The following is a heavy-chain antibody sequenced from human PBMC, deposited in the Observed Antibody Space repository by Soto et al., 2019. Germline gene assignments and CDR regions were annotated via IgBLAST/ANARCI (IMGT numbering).Heavy chain of an antibody. Sequence: QVQLVQSGAEVKKPGSSVKVSCKTSGGTFSSYAISWVRQAPGQGLEWMGGIIPIFDTAIYAQKFQGRDTITRDESTSITYMELSSVRSEHTAVYYCVRHDCISSSCYYYYYYGLDVWGQGTTVTVSS. CDR3: VRHDCISSSCYYYYYYGLDV. V-gene: IGHV1-69*05. CDR2: IIPIFDTA. CDR1: GGTFSSYA. J-gene: IGHJ6*02. D-gene: IGHD2-2*01.